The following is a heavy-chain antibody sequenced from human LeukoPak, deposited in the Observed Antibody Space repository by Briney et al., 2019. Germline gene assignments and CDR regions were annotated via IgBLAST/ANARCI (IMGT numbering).Heavy chain of an antibody. CDR2: IHYRGST. CDR3: ARIRKDISPVRGVPPRYYFDS. V-gene: IGHV4-34*01. Sequence: SENLSLTCAVYGGSFSGYYWSWIRQPPGKGLEWIGEIHYRGSTNYNPSFESRVTISGDMSKNQFSLKLTSVTAADTAVYYCARIRKDISPVRGVPPRYYFDSWGQGTLVTVSS. CDR1: GGSFSGYY. J-gene: IGHJ4*02. D-gene: IGHD3-10*01.